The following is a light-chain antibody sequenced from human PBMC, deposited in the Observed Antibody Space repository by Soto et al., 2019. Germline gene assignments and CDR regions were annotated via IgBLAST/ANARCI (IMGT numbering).Light chain of an antibody. CDR3: QKYNSAPYT. Sequence: DIRMTQSPSSLSASVGDRVTITCRASQGISNYLAWYQQKPGKVPKLLIYAASTLQSGVPSRFSGSGSGTDFTLSISSLQPEDVATYYCQKYNSAPYTFGQGTRLEIK. J-gene: IGKJ5*01. CDR2: AAS. V-gene: IGKV1-27*01. CDR1: QGISNY.